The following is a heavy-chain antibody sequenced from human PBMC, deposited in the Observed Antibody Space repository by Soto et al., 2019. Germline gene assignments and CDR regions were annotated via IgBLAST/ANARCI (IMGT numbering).Heavy chain of an antibody. Sequence: QVQLVESGGGVVQPGKSLRLSCEASGFTLISHGMHWVRQAPGKGLEWVAVIWNDGSYKYYPDSVKGRFTISRDDSKNMLYLQMDSLRVEDTAFYYCARSAYGDYEGHDAFDIWGQGTMVTVSS. CDR3: ARSAYGDYEGHDAFDI. D-gene: IGHD4-17*01. V-gene: IGHV3-33*01. CDR1: GFTLISHG. CDR2: IWNDGSYK. J-gene: IGHJ3*02.